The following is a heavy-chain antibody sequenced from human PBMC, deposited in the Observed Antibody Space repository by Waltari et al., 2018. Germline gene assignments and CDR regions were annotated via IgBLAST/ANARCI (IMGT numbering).Heavy chain of an antibody. J-gene: IGHJ4*02. Sequence: QVQLVESGGGVVQPGRSLRLSCAASGFTFTTHAMHWVRQAPGKGLGWVGMIWADGSHTHFVESLKGRFTLSRDNSKSMVYLQMNSLRDKDSAVYYCARDPPGSGWSFDCWGQGTLVTVSS. CDR3: ARDPPGSGWSFDC. D-gene: IGHD6-19*01. CDR2: IWADGSHT. CDR1: GFTFTTHA. V-gene: IGHV3-33*01.